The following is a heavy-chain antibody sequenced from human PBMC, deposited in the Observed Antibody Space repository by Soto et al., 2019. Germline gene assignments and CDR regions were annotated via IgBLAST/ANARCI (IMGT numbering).Heavy chain of an antibody. CDR3: AHSLLLWFGEFPLDAFDI. D-gene: IGHD3-10*01. J-gene: IGHJ3*02. CDR1: GFSLSTSGVG. V-gene: IGHV2-5*02. Sequence: GSGPTLVNPTQTLTLTCTFSGFSLSTSGVGVGWIRQPPGKALEWLALIYWDDDKRYSPSLKSRLTITKDTSKNQVVLTMTNMDPVDTATYYCAHSLLLWFGEFPLDAFDIWGQGTMVTVSS. CDR2: IYWDDDK.